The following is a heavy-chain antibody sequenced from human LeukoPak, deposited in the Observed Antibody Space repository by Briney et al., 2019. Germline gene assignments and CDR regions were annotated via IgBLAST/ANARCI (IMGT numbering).Heavy chain of an antibody. J-gene: IGHJ4*02. CDR1: GGSISSYY. D-gene: IGHD3-16*02. CDR3: ARHNPTMHDYVWGSYRPSHWDY. Sequence: NPSETLSLTCTVSGGSISSYYWSWIRQPPGKGLEWIGYIYYSGSTNYNPSLKSRVTISVDTSKNQFSLKLSSVTAADTAVYYCARHNPTMHDYVWGSYRPSHWDYWGQGTLVTVSS. V-gene: IGHV4-59*08. CDR2: IYYSGST.